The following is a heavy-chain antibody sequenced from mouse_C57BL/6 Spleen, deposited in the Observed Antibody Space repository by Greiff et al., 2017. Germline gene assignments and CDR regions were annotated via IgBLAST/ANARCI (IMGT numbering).Heavy chain of an antibody. D-gene: IGHD1-1*01. Sequence: VHVQQSVAELVRPGASVKLSCTASGFNIKNTYMHWVKQRPEQGLEWIGRIDPANGNTKYAPKFQGKATITADTSSNTAYLQLSSLTSEDTAIYYCASTTTVVATEYFDVWGTGTTVTVSS. CDR1: GFNIKNTY. J-gene: IGHJ1*03. CDR3: ASTTTVVATEYFDV. V-gene: IGHV14-3*01. CDR2: IDPANGNT.